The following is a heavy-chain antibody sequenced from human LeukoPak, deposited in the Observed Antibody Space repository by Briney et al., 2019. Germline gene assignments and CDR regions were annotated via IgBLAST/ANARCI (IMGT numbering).Heavy chain of an antibody. D-gene: IGHD1-1*01. J-gene: IGHJ4*02. V-gene: IGHV3-53*01. Sequence: PGGSLRLSCAASGVSVCSNYISSVSQALGKGLGGGSVIYSGGCTYYPDSVQDRFTISRDNYKNTLYLQINNLRDEYTAVCYFARVAKERVGGVYYFDYWGQGTLVTVSS. CDR3: ARVAKERVGGVYYFDY. CDR2: IYSGGCT. CDR1: GVSVCSNY.